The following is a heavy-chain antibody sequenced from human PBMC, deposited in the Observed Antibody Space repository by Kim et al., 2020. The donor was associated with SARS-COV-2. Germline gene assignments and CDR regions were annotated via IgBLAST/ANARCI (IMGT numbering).Heavy chain of an antibody. J-gene: IGHJ5*02. CDR2: INPSSGGT. CDR1: GYTFTSYY. V-gene: IGHV1-46*01. CDR3: ARGGGSGGSHGLGH. D-gene: IGHD3-10*01. Sequence: ASVKVSCKASGYTFTSYYMHWVRQAPGQGLEWMGIINPSSGGTGYPQRFQGRVTLTSDTSTGTVYMELSSLRSEDTAVYYCARGGGSGGSHGLGHWGQGT.